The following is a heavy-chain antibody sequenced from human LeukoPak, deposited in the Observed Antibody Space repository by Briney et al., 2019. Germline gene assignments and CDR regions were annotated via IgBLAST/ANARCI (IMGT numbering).Heavy chain of an antibody. CDR3: ARVGEDSSGYYFDY. CDR1: GGSFSGYY. D-gene: IGHD3-22*01. Sequence: SETLSLTCAVYGGSFSGYYWSWIRQPPGKGLEWIGEINHSGSTDYNPSLKSRVTISVDTSKNQFSLKLSSVTAADTAVYYCARVGEDSSGYYFDYWGQGTLVTVSS. V-gene: IGHV4-34*01. CDR2: INHSGST. J-gene: IGHJ4*02.